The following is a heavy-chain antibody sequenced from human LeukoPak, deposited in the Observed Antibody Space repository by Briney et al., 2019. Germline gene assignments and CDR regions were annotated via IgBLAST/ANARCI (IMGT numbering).Heavy chain of an antibody. CDR1: GFTFSTYW. Sequence: GGSLRLSCAASGFTFSTYWMHWVRQAPGKGLVWVSRINSDGSSTTYADSVKGRFTISRDNAKNTLYLQMNSLRDEDTAVFYCSRGSYRMDAWGQGTTVTVSS. CDR3: SRGSYRMDA. V-gene: IGHV3-74*01. CDR2: INSDGSST. J-gene: IGHJ6*02.